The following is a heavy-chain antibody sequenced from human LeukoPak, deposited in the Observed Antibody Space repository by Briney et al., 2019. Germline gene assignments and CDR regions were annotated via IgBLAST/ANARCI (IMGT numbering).Heavy chain of an antibody. CDR2: ISGSGGST. Sequence: GGSLRLSCAASGFTFSSYTMSWVRQAPGKGLEWVSAISGSGGSTYYADSVKGRFTISRDNSKNTLYLQMNSLRAEDTALYHCARGKMFVVGGGYAFDIWGQGTMVTVSS. V-gene: IGHV3-23*01. J-gene: IGHJ3*02. D-gene: IGHD2-2*01. CDR1: GFTFSSYT. CDR3: ARGKMFVVGGGYAFDI.